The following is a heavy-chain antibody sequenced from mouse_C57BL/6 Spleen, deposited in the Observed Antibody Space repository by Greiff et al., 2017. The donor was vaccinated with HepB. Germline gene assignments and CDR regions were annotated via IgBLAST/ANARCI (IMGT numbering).Heavy chain of an antibody. CDR1: GFSFNTYA. V-gene: IGHV10-1*01. Sequence: EVQLQESGGGLVQPKGSLKLSCAASGFSFNTYAMNWVRQAPGKGLEWVARIRSKSNNYATYYADSVKDRFTISRDDSESMLYLQMNNLKTEDTAMYYCVRQDSTYAMDYWGQGTSVTVSS. CDR3: VRQDSTYAMDY. CDR2: IRSKSNNYAT. D-gene: IGHD2-5*01. J-gene: IGHJ4*01.